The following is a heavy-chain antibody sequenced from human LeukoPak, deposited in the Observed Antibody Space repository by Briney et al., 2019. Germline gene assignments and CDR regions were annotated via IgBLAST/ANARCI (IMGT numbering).Heavy chain of an antibody. CDR1: GGFISSYY. V-gene: IGHV4-59*01. Sequence: SETLSLTCTVSGGFISSYYWSWIRQPPGKGLEWIGYIYYSGSTNYNPSLKSRVTISVDTSKNQFSLKLSSVTAADTAVYYCARGVTYYDFWSGQSNWFDPWGQGTLVTVSS. CDR3: ARGVTYYDFWSGQSNWFDP. CDR2: IYYSGST. J-gene: IGHJ5*02. D-gene: IGHD3-3*01.